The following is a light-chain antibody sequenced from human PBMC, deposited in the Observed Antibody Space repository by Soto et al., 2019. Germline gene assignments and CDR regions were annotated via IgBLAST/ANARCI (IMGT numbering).Light chain of an antibody. CDR1: ESVSRN. Sequence: EVVMTQSHAPLSVSPGERSTLSCMASESVSRNLAWYQQKPGQAPRLLIYDASTRATGIPDRFSGGGSGTEFTLTISCLQSEDFVVYYCQQYNSGTPITFGQGTRLE. CDR3: QQYNSGTPIT. J-gene: IGKJ5*01. CDR2: DAS. V-gene: IGKV3-15*01.